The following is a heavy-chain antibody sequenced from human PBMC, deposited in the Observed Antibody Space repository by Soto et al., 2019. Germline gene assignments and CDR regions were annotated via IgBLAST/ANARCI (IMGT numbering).Heavy chain of an antibody. CDR3: ARLASIGNPYYFGMDV. CDR2: ISSNGVSM. J-gene: IGHJ6*02. V-gene: IGHV3-11*01. CDR1: GFTFSDYY. Sequence: GGSLRLSCVASGFTFSDYYMTWIRQAPGKGLEWISYISSNGVSMYYGDSVKGRFTISRDDAENSLHLQMNSLRAEDKAVYYCARLASIGNPYYFGMDVWGQGTTVTVSS. D-gene: IGHD6-6*01.